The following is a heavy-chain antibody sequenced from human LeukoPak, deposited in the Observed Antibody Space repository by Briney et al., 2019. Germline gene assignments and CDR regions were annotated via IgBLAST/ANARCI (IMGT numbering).Heavy chain of an antibody. CDR2: ISYDGSNK. V-gene: IGHV3-30*18. Sequence: GGSLRLSCAASGFTFSSYGMHWVRQAPGKGLEWVAVISYDGSNKYYADSVKGRFTISRDNSKNTLYLQMNSLRAEDTAVYYCAKMSYCSSTSCYISGTDYWGQGTLVTVSS. D-gene: IGHD2-2*02. CDR3: AKMSYCSSTSCYISGTDY. J-gene: IGHJ4*02. CDR1: GFTFSSYG.